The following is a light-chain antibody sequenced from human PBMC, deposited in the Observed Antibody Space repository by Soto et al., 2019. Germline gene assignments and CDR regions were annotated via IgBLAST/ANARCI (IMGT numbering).Light chain of an antibody. CDR3: QQYNNRPPWT. V-gene: IGKV3-15*01. CDR2: GAS. CDR1: QSVSSN. J-gene: IGKJ1*01. Sequence: ERVMTQSPATLSVSPGEEVTLSCRASQSVSSNLAWYQQKPGQAPRLLIFGASTRATGIPARFSGSGSGTEFSLTITSLQSEDFALYYCQQYNNRPPWTFGQGTKVDI.